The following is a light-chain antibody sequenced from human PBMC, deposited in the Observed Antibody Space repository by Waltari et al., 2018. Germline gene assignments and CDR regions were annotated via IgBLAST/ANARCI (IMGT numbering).Light chain of an antibody. J-gene: IGKJ1*01. CDR2: DAS. V-gene: IGKV3-20*01. Sequence: EIVLTQSPGTLSLSPGERATLPCRASQSVGGSYLAWYQQKPGQAPRLLIYDASSPATGIPVRFSGSGSGTDFTLTISRLEPEDFAVYYCLQYGRSPKTFGQGTKVEIK. CDR3: LQYGRSPKT. CDR1: QSVGGSY.